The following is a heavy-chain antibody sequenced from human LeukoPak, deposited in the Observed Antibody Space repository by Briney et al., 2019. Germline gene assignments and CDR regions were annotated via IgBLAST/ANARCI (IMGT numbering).Heavy chain of an antibody. CDR1: GGSISSSSYY. V-gene: IGHV4-39*01. CDR2: IYYSGST. J-gene: IGHJ4*02. CDR3: ARLRSYYDSSGDRDY. D-gene: IGHD3-22*01. Sequence: SETLSLTCTVSGGSISSSSYYWGWIRQPPGTGLEWIGSIYYSGSTYYNPSLKSRVTISVDTSKNQFSLKLSSVTAADTAVYHCARLRSYYDSSGDRDYWGQGTLVTVSS.